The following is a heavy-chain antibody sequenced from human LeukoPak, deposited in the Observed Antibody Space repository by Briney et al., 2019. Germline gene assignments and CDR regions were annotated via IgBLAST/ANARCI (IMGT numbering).Heavy chain of an antibody. J-gene: IGHJ4*02. V-gene: IGHV4-39*01. CDR3: ARHLTGRGITIFGVVIGAFDY. D-gene: IGHD3-3*01. CDR1: GGSISSSSYY. CDR2: IYYSEST. Sequence: SETLSLTCTVSGGSISSSSYYWGWIRQPPGKGLEWIGSIYYSESTYYNPSLKSRVTISVDTSKNQFSLKMSSVTAADTAVYYCARHLTGRGITIFGVVIGAFDYWGQGTLVTVSS.